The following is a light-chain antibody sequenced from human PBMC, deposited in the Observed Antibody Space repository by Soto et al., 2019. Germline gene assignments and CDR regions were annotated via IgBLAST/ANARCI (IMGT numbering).Light chain of an antibody. J-gene: IGKJ5*01. CDR2: DAS. V-gene: IGKV3-11*01. Sequence: DIVLTQSPGTLSLSPGERATLSCRASQSVSSSYVAWYQQKPGQAPRLLIYDASNRATGIPARFSGSGSGTDFTLTISSLEPEDFAVYYCQQRSDWLPITFGQGTRLEIK. CDR3: QQRSDWLPIT. CDR1: QSVSSSY.